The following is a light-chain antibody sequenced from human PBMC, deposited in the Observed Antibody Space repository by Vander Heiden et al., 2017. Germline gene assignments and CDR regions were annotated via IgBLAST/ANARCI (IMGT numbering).Light chain of an antibody. Sequence: QSALTQPPSVSGSPGQSVTISCTGTSSDVGSSNRVSWYQQPPGTAPKVIMYEVNNRPSGVPDRFSGSQSGNTASLTISGLQAEDEADYYCNSYTTSNTYVFGTGTKVTVL. J-gene: IGLJ1*01. CDR3: NSYTTSNTYV. CDR1: SSDVGSSNR. CDR2: EVN. V-gene: IGLV2-18*02.